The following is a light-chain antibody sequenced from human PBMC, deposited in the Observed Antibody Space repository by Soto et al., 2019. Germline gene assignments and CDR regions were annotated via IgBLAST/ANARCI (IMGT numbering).Light chain of an antibody. J-gene: IGLJ1*01. CDR2: DVY. CDR1: RTEFDGYDY. Sequence: STFSQPSVASVTPGQSITISCTEVRTEFDGYDYVSWYKQHPGQAPQLIIYDVYNRPSGVSHRFSGSKSGDTASLTISGLQAEDEADYYCTSHTSSTPFCVFGTGTRSPS. CDR3: TSHTSSTPFCV. V-gene: IGLV2-14*03.